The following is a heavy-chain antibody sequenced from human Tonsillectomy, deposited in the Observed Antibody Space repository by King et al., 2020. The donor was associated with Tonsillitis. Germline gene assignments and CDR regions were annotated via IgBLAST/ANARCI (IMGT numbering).Heavy chain of an antibody. V-gene: IGHV2-5*01. D-gene: IGHD3-22*01. J-gene: IGHJ4*02. CDR1: EFSLSTSGVG. CDR3: ANTSTPGRYFDSSGYSFDH. Sequence: TLKESGPTLVKPTQTLTLTCTFSEFSLSTSGVGVGWIRQPPGKALEWLALIYWNDDKRYSPSLKSRLTITKDTSKNQVVLTMTNMDPVDTATYYCANTSTPGRYFDSSGYSFDHWGQGTLVTVSS. CDR2: IYWNDDK.